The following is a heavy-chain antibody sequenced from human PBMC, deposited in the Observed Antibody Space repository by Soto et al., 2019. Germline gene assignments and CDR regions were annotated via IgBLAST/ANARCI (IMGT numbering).Heavy chain of an antibody. CDR1: GGSISDGAYY. CDR3: ASGLSGDKVDQ. V-gene: IGHV4-30-4*01. CDR2: IYDSGNT. D-gene: IGHD2-21*01. J-gene: IGHJ4*02. Sequence: QVQLQESGPGLVKPSQTLSLTCTVSGGSISDGAYYWSWIRQPPGKGLEWIGHIYDSGNTYNNPSLMSRLTISVDTSKNHFSLNLNSVTAADTAVYYCASGLSGDKVDQWGQGTLVTVSS.